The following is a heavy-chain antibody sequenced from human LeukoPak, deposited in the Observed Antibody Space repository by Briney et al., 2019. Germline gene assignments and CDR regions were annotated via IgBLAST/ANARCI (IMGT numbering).Heavy chain of an antibody. D-gene: IGHD5-12*01. CDR3: ARNSGYYSFDI. J-gene: IGHJ3*02. CDR2: INHGGST. V-gene: IGHV4-34*01. CDR1: GGSFSGYY. Sequence: SETLSLTCAVYGGSFSGYYWSWIRQPPGKGLEWIGEINHGGSTNYNPSLKSRVTISIDTSENQFSLKLTSVTAADTAVYYCARNSGYYSFDIWGQGTVVTVSS.